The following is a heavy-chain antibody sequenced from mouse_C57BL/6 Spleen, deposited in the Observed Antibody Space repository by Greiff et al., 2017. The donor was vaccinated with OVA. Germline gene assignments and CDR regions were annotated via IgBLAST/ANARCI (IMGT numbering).Heavy chain of an antibody. J-gene: IGHJ2*01. CDR2: INPNNGGT. CDR3: ARSIYYGNSHFDY. Sequence: VQLQQSGPELVKPGASVKIPCKASGYTFTDYNMDWVKQSHGKSLEWIGDINPNNGGTIYNQKFKGKATLTVDKSSSTAYMELRSLTTEDTAVYYCARSIYYGNSHFDYWGQGTTLTVSS. CDR1: GYTFTDYN. V-gene: IGHV1-18*01. D-gene: IGHD2-1*01.